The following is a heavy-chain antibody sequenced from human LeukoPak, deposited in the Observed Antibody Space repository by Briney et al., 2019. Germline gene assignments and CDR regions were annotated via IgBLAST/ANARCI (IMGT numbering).Heavy chain of an antibody. CDR3: ARNDILTGPYYFDY. D-gene: IGHD3-9*01. CDR1: GFTFSSSA. V-gene: IGHV3-23*01. Sequence: GGSLRLSCAASGFTFSSSAMSWVRQAPGKGLEWVSAISGSGGSTYYADSVKGRFTISRDNSKNTLYLQMNSLRAEDTAVYYCARNDILTGPYYFDYWGQGTLVTVSS. J-gene: IGHJ4*02. CDR2: ISGSGGST.